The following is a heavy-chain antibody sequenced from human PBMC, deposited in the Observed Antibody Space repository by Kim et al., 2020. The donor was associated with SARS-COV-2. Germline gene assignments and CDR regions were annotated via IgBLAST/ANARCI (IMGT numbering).Heavy chain of an antibody. CDR3: ARAFWSNSGW. CDR2: IDSTSSHM. CDR1: RFTLSTYY. V-gene: IGHV3-48*02. Sequence: GGSLRLSCVASRFTLSTYYMNWVRQTPAKGLEWVSYIDSTSSHMYYADSVKGRFTISRDNAKNSLYLQMNSLRDEDKGVYYCARAFWSNSGWWGQGTLVT. D-gene: IGHD6-19*01. J-gene: IGHJ4*02.